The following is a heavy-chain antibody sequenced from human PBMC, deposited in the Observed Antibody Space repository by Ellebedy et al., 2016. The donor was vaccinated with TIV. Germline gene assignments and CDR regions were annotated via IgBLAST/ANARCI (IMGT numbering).Heavy chain of an antibody. CDR2: IHKDGSGA. D-gene: IGHD1-26*01. V-gene: IGHV3-74*01. Sequence: GESLKISCAASGFTLSNYWMHWVRQAPGKGLVWVSGIHKDGSGANYADSVKGRFTISRDNANNALYLQMDSLRADDTAVCYCVRDSERYSFDYWGQGTLVTVSS. CDR3: VRDSERYSFDY. CDR1: GFTLSNYW. J-gene: IGHJ4*02.